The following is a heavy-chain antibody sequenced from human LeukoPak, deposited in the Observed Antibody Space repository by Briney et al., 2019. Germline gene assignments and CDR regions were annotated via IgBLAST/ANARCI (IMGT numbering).Heavy chain of an antibody. CDR3: ARATGSRRFGDLTNSEGFDY. V-gene: IGHV4-59*01. CDR1: GGSISSYY. D-gene: IGHD3-10*01. Sequence: SETLSLTCTVSGGSISSYYWSWIRQPPGKGLEWIGYISYSGSTNYNPSLKSRVTISIDTSKSQFSLKLSSVTAADTAVYYCARATGSRRFGDLTNSEGFDYWGQGTLVTVSS. CDR2: ISYSGST. J-gene: IGHJ4*02.